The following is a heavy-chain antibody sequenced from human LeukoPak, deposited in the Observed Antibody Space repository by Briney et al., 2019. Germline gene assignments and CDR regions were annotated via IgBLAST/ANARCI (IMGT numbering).Heavy chain of an antibody. CDR2: ISSSGSTI. CDR1: GFTFSDYY. J-gene: IGHJ4*02. V-gene: IGHV3-11*04. D-gene: IGHD3-10*01. CDR3: ARSPGSGSYYNAIDY. Sequence: GGSLRLSCAASGFTFSDYYISWIRQAPGKGLEWVSYISSSGSTIYYADSVKGRFTISRDKAKNSLYLQMNSLRAEDTAVYYCARSPGSGSYYNAIDYWGQGTLVTVSS.